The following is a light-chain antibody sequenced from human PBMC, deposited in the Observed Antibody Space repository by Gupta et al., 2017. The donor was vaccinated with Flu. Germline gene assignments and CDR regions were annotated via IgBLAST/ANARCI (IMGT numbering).Light chain of an antibody. CDR3: QTWDTAIQV. V-gene: IGLV4-69*02. Sequence: VLTQSPAASASLGASVNLTCTLSSEHSNYAIAWHQQQPQKGPRYLMKVNSDGSHTNGDGIPDRFSGSSSGAERYLTISSLQSEDEADYHCQTWDTAIQVFGGGTKLTVL. J-gene: IGLJ3*02. CDR1: SEHSNYA. CDR2: VNSDGSH.